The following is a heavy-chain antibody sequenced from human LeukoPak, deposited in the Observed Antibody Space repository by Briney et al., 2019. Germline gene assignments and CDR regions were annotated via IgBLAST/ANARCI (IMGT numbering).Heavy chain of an antibody. CDR1: GLTFSSYA. CDR3: AKVGYDFWSGYFLYYYYYMDV. CDR2: ISGSGGST. Sequence: GGSLRLSCAASGLTFSSYAMSWVRQAPGKGLEWVSAISGSGGSTYYADSVKGRFTISRDNSKNTLYLQMNSLRAEDTAVYYCAKVGYDFWSGYFLYYYYYMDVWGKGTTVTVSS. D-gene: IGHD3-3*01. V-gene: IGHV3-23*01. J-gene: IGHJ6*03.